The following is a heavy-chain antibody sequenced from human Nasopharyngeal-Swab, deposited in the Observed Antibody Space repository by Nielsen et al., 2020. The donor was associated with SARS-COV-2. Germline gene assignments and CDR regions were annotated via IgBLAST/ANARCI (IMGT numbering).Heavy chain of an antibody. Sequence: GGSLRLSCAASGFTFSRYTTHWVRQAPGKGLEWVAVISYDGSNKYYADSVKGRFTISRDISKNTLYLQMNSLRAEDTAVFYCASTPLDSSGYYYAFHYWGRGTLVTVSS. D-gene: IGHD3-22*01. CDR2: ISYDGSNK. J-gene: IGHJ4*02. CDR1: GFTFSRYT. CDR3: ASTPLDSSGYYYAFHY. V-gene: IGHV3-30-3*01.